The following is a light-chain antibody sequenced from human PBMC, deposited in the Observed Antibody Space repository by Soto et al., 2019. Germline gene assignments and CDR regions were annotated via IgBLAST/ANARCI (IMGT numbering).Light chain of an antibody. Sequence: EIVLTQSPGTLSLSPGERVTLSCRASQTLSSSYLAWYQQKPGQAPRLLIYGASSRATGIPDRFSGSGSGTDFTLTISRLEPEDFAVYYCQQYGSSPLWTFGQGTNVDIK. CDR1: QTLSSSY. CDR3: QQYGSSPLWT. J-gene: IGKJ1*01. V-gene: IGKV3-20*01. CDR2: GAS.